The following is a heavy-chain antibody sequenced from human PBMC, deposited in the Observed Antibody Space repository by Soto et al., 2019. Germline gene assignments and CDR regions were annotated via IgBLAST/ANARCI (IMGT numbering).Heavy chain of an antibody. CDR3: AKGVPGIAVAGTGYFQH. D-gene: IGHD6-19*01. V-gene: IGHV3-23*01. CDR2: ISDSGDST. J-gene: IGHJ1*01. CDR1: GFTFCSYA. Sequence: EVQLLESGGGLVQPGGSLRLSCAASGFTFCSYAMSWVRQAPGKGLEWVSGISDSGDSTYYADSVKARFTISRDNSKITLCLQMNSPRAKDTTVYYCAKGVPGIAVAGTGYFQHWGQGTLVNVSS.